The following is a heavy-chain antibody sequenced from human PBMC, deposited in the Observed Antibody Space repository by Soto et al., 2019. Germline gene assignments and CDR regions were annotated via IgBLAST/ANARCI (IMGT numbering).Heavy chain of an antibody. J-gene: IGHJ4*02. V-gene: IGHV3-23*01. Sequence: EVQLLESGGGLVQPGGSQRLSCAVYGFTFSDYSMSWVRQAPGKGLEWVSGISGAGGSIYYADSVKGRFTISRVTSRNGLLLQMNTLRVQHTALYFSSKWPPFECTTFLYHFLGQRILVSVSS. D-gene: IGHD3-3*01. CDR3: SKWPPFECTTFLYHF. CDR1: GFTFSDYS. CDR2: ISGAGGSI.